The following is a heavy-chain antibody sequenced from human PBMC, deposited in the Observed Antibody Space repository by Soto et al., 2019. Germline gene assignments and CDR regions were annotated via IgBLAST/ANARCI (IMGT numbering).Heavy chain of an antibody. D-gene: IGHD3-16*01. CDR3: ARLTVLGDIDSDY. Sequence: EVQLVESGGGLIQPGGSLRLSCAASGFSVSNNYMNWVRQAPGKGLEWVSVIYNDGRTLYADSVKGRFTISRDNSKNTVYLHMNSXRGEDTAVYYCARLTVLGDIDSDYWGQGTLVTVSS. J-gene: IGHJ4*02. CDR1: GFSVSNNY. CDR2: IYNDGRT. V-gene: IGHV3-53*01.